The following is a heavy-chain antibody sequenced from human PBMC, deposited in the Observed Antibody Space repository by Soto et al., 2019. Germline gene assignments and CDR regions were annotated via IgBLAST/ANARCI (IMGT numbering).Heavy chain of an antibody. CDR1: GGSISSYY. V-gene: IGHV4-59*01. D-gene: IGHD2-2*01. J-gene: IGHJ4*02. CDR3: ARYRSTSAALGFDY. Sequence: SETLSLSCTVSGGSISSYYWSWIRQPPGKGLEWIGYIYYSGSTNYNPSLKSRGTRSVDTSKNQFSLKLSSVTAADTAVYYCARYRSTSAALGFDYWGQGALVTVSS. CDR2: IYYSGST.